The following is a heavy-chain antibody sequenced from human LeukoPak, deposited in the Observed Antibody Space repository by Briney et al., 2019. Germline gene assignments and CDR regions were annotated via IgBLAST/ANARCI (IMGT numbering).Heavy chain of an antibody. D-gene: IGHD5-18*01. V-gene: IGHV3-23*01. Sequence: QPGGSLRLSCAASGFTFSSYAMSWVRQAPGKGLEWVSGISGSGGSTYYADSVKGQFTISRDNSKNTLYLQLNSLRVEDTAVYYCAKDIQLWLEGEGYWGQGTLVTVSS. CDR2: ISGSGGST. CDR3: AKDIQLWLEGEGY. J-gene: IGHJ4*02. CDR1: GFTFSSYA.